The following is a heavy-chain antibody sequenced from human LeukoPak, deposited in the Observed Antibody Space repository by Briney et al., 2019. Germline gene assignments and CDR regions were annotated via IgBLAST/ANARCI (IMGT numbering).Heavy chain of an antibody. CDR1: GFTFSAYW. J-gene: IGHJ4*02. Sequence: GGSLGLSCVASGFTFSAYWMTWVRQAPGKGLEWVATIQPDGRDRYYVESVKGRFTISRDNAKNSLYLQMNSLRAEDTALYYCVRNEGDYWGQGALVTVSS. V-gene: IGHV3-7*01. CDR2: IQPDGRDR. CDR3: VRNEGDY.